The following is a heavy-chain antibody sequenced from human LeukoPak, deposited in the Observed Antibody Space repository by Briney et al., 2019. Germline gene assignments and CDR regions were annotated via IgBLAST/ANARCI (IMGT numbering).Heavy chain of an antibody. D-gene: IGHD6-13*01. V-gene: IGHV4-39*07. CDR1: GGSINRSSYY. Sequence: KPSETLSLTCTVSGGSINRSSYYWGWVRQPPGKGLEWIGSIYYSGSTYYNPSLKSRVTISVDTSKNQFSLKLSSVTAADTAVYYCARVYYSSSYDYWYFDLWGRGTLVTVSS. CDR2: IYYSGST. J-gene: IGHJ2*01. CDR3: ARVYYSSSYDYWYFDL.